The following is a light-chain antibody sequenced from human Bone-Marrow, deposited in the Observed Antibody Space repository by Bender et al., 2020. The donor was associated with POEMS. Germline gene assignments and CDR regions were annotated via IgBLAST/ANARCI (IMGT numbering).Light chain of an antibody. V-gene: IGLV1-40*01. CDR2: DNT. J-gene: IGLJ3*02. CDR3: QVWDRTSHHWV. CDR1: SSNIGAGYD. Sequence: QSVLTQPPSVSGAPGQRVTISCTGTSSNIGAGYDVNWYQQLPGTAPKLLISDNTNRPSGVPDRFSGSKSGTSASLAISRVEAGDEADYYCQVWDRTSHHWVFGGGTRLTVL.